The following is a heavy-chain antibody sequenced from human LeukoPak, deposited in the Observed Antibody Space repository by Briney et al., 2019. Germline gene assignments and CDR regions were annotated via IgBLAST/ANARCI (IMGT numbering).Heavy chain of an antibody. CDR1: RFTFSIFA. CDR3: ASRRYCSGGSCRYSSYYYYYYMDV. Sequence: GGSLRLSCAASRFTFSIFAMNWVRQAPGKGLEWVSAISGSGGSTYYADSVKGRFTISRDNSKNTLYLQMNSLRAEDTAVYYCASRRYCSGGSCRYSSYYYYYYMDVWGKGTTVTISS. D-gene: IGHD2-15*01. J-gene: IGHJ6*03. V-gene: IGHV3-23*01. CDR2: ISGSGGST.